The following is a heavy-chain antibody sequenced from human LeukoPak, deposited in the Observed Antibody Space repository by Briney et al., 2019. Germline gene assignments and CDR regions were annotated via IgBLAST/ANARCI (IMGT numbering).Heavy chain of an antibody. J-gene: IGHJ4*02. CDR2: IYYSGST. Sequence: SETLSLTCTVSGGSISSYYWSWIRQPPGKGLEWIGYIYYSGSTNYNPSLKSRVTISVDTSKNQFSLELSSVTAADTAVYYCARTPTYYYDSSGYYFDYWGQGTLVTVSS. CDR1: GGSISSYY. CDR3: ARTPTYYYDSSGYYFDY. D-gene: IGHD3-22*01. V-gene: IGHV4-59*08.